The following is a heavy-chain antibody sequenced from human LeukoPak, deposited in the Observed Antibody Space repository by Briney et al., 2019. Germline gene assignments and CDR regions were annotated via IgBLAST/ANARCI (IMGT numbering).Heavy chain of an antibody. V-gene: IGHV1-46*01. CDR3: ARGPGEGAAIAVHYYYMDV. Sequence: GASVKVSCKASGGTFTSYYMHWVRQAPGQGLEWMGIINPSGGSTSYAQKFQGRVTMTRDMSTSTVYVELSSLGSEDTAVYYCARGPGEGAAIAVHYYYMDVWGKGTTVTVSS. J-gene: IGHJ6*03. D-gene: IGHD2-2*01. CDR1: GGTFTSYY. CDR2: INPSGGST.